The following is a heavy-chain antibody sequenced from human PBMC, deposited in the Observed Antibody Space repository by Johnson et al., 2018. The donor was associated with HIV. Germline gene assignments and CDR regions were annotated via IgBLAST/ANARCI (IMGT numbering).Heavy chain of an antibody. CDR1: GFTFSAYA. J-gene: IGHJ3*02. V-gene: IGHV3-30*07. CDR2: ISYDGSNK. CDR3: ALGGSWYAFDI. D-gene: IGHD2-15*01. Sequence: QVQLVESGGGVVQPERSLRLSCAASGFTFSAYAMHWVRQAPGKGLEWVALISYDGSNKYYADSVKGRFTISRDSSKNTLYLQMNSLRAEDTAVYYCALGGSWYAFDIWGQGTMVTVSS.